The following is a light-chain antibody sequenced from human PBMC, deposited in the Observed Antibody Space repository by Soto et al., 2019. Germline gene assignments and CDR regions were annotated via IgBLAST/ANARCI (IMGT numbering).Light chain of an antibody. CDR2: EVR. J-gene: IGLJ1*01. CDR1: SSDVGGYNY. V-gene: IGLV2-8*01. CDR3: SSYAGSNNI. Sequence: QSALTQPPSASGSPGQSVTISCTGTSSDVGGYNYVSWYQQHPGKAPKLMIYEVRERPSGVPDRFSGSKSGNTASLTVSGLQAEDEADYYCSSYAGSNNIFGTGTKLTVL.